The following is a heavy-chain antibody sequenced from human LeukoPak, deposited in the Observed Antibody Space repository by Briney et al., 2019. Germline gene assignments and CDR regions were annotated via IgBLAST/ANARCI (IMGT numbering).Heavy chain of an antibody. J-gene: IGHJ4*02. D-gene: IGHD3/OR15-3a*01. CDR2: ISSSGGTI. V-gene: IGHV3-48*03. Sequence: PGGSLRLSCAASGFTFSSFEMNWVRQAPGKGLEWISYISSSGGTIKYADSVKGRFTISRDNAENSLCLQMNSLRAEDTAVYYCARDGLDYTPTDFWGQGTLVTVSS. CDR1: GFTFSSFE. CDR3: ARDGLDYTPTDF.